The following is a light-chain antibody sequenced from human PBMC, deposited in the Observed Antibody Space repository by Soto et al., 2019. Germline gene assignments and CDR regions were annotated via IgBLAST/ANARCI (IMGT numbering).Light chain of an antibody. CDR2: NNF. CDR3: ASWDDSLNGVV. J-gene: IGLJ3*02. V-gene: IGLV1-44*01. CDR1: RSNIGGNT. Sequence: QSVLTQPPSASGTPGQRVTVSCSGSRSNIGGNTVNWYQQVPGTAPKLLIYNNFQRPSGVPDRFSGSKSGTSASLAISGLQSEDEADYYCASWDDSLNGVVFGGGTQVTVL.